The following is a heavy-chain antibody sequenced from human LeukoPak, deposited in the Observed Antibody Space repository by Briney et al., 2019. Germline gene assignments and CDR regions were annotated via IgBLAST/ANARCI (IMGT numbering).Heavy chain of an antibody. CDR3: AREGSGGSLGPLRNAMGAFDI. J-gene: IGHJ3*02. CDR2: IYSDNT. Sequence: GGSLRLSCTVSGFTVSSNSMSWVRQAPGKGLEWVSFIYSDNTHYSDSVKGRFTISRDNSKNTLYLQMNSLRAEDTAVYYCAREGSGGSLGPLRNAMGAFDIWGQGTMVTVSS. D-gene: IGHD2-15*01. CDR1: GFTVSSNS. V-gene: IGHV3-53*01.